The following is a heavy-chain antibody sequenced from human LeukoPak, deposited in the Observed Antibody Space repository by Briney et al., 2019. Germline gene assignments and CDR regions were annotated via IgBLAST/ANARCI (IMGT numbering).Heavy chain of an antibody. V-gene: IGHV4-34*01. CDR1: GGSFSGYY. J-gene: IGHJ4*02. CDR2: INHSGST. Sequence: SETLSLTCAVYGGSFSGYYWSWIRQPPGKGLEWIGEINHSGSTNYNPSLKSRVTISVDTSKNQFSLKLSSVTAADTAVYYCAGGFRYWGQGTLVTVSS. CDR3: AGGFRY.